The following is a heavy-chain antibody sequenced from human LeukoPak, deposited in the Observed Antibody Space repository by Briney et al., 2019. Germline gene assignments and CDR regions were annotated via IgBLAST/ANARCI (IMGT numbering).Heavy chain of an antibody. CDR2: IIPILGIA. D-gene: IGHD6-13*01. Sequence: SVKVSCKAPGGTFSSYAISWVRQAPGQGLEWMGRIIPILGIANYAQKFQGRVTITADKSTSTAYMELSSLRSEDTAVYYCATGGTSSLIDYWGQGTLVTVSS. J-gene: IGHJ4*02. CDR1: GGTFSSYA. V-gene: IGHV1-69*04. CDR3: ATGGTSSLIDY.